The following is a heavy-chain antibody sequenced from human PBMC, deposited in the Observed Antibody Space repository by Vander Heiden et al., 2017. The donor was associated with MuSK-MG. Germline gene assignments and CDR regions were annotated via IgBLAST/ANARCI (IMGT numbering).Heavy chain of an antibody. CDR3: ARLLSSWDYYYYGMDV. J-gene: IGHJ6*02. CDR1: GFTFSDYY. D-gene: IGHD6-13*01. CDR2: ISSSGSTI. Sequence: QVQLVEPAGGLVKPGGSVRLCCPASGFTFSDYYRIWIRQAPGKGLGWFSYISSSGSTIYYADSVKGRFTISRDNAKNSLYLQMNSLRAEDTAVYYCARLLSSWDYYYYGMDVWGQGTTVTVSS. V-gene: IGHV3-11*01.